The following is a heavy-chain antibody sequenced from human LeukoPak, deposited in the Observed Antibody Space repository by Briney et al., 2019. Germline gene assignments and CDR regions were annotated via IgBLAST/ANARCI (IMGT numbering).Heavy chain of an antibody. CDR3: ARVQFSSGSLDY. Sequence: PSETLSLTCTVSGGSISSGDYYWSWVRQPPGKGLEWIGEIYHNGNTNFNPSLKSRVTISVDKSKNQFSLKVRSVTAADTAVYYCARVQFSSGSLDYWGQGTLVTVSS. V-gene: IGHV4-4*02. D-gene: IGHD6-19*01. J-gene: IGHJ4*02. CDR2: IYHNGNT. CDR1: GGSISSGDYY.